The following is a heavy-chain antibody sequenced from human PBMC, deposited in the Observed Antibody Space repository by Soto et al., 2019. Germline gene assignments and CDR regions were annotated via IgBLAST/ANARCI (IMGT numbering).Heavy chain of an antibody. J-gene: IGHJ5*02. CDR2: INPSGGST. CDR3: ARDRGPDEILEGWFDP. CDR1: GYTFTSYY. Sequence: ASVKVSCKASGYTFTSYYMHWVRQAPGQGLEWMGIINPSGGSTGYAQKFQGRVTMTRDTSTSTVYMELSSLRSEDTAVYYCARDRGPDEILEGWFDPWGQGTLVTVSS. V-gene: IGHV1-46*01.